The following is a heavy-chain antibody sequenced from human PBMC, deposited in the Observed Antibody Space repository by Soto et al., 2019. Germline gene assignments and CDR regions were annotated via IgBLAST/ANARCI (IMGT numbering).Heavy chain of an antibody. D-gene: IGHD2-15*01. CDR3: ARAGCDGGSCYTLVGLSYSIDV. V-gene: IGHV3-30-3*01. Sequence: QVQLVESGGGVVQPGRSLRLSCAASGFTFSSYVMYWVRQAPGKGLEWVAVISYDGNNKYYADSVKGRFTISRDNSRNTLNLQMNSMRAEDTAVYYCARAGCDGGSCYTLVGLSYSIDVWGQGTTVTVSS. CDR1: GFTFSSYV. CDR2: ISYDGNNK. J-gene: IGHJ6*02.